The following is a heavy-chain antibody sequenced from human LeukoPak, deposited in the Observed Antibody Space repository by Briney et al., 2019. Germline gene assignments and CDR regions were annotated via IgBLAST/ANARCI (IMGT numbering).Heavy chain of an antibody. D-gene: IGHD3-10*01. J-gene: IGHJ4*02. V-gene: IGHV4-59*02. CDR2: VYASGIN. Sequence: SETLSLSCSVSGDSVTSHGWSWVRQPPRRGLEWIGYVYASGINSDNCNPSLKSRVTISVDTSRNQFSLRLRSVTAADTAIYYCARDNFGSLDFWGQGTLVTVSS. CDR1: GDSVTSHG. CDR3: ARDNFGSLDF.